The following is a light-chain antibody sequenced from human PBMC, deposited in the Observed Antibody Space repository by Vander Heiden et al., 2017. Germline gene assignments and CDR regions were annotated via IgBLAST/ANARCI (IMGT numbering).Light chain of an antibody. CDR3: QQYYSTPRT. CDR2: WAS. Sequence: DIVMTQSPDPLAVSLGERATINCKSSQSVLYSSNNKNYLAWYQQKPGQPPKLLIYWASTRESGVPDRFSGSGSGTDFTLTISSLQAEDVAVYYCQQYYSTPRTLGQGTKLEIK. V-gene: IGKV4-1*01. J-gene: IGKJ2*02. CDR1: QSVLYSSNNKNY.